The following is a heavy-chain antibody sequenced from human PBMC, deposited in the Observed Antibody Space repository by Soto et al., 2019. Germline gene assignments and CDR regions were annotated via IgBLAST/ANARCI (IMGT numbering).Heavy chain of an antibody. J-gene: IGHJ3*02. V-gene: IGHV1-8*01. D-gene: IGHD6-13*01. CDR1: GYTFTSYD. CDR3: ARGRERSSSWSGAFDI. CDR2: MNPNSGNT. Sequence: ASVKVSCKASGYTFTSYDINWVRQATGQGLEWMGWMNPNSGNTGYAQKFQGRVTMTRNTSISTAYMELSSLRSEDTAVYYCARGRERSSSWSGAFDIWGQGTMVTVSS.